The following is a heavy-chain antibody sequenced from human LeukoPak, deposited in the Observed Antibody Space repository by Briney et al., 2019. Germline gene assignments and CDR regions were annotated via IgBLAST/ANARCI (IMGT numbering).Heavy chain of an antibody. D-gene: IGHD2-2*01. CDR2: IIPILGIA. CDR3: ARLGGYIVVVPAAASIDI. Sequence: SVRVSCTAPGGTFSSYAISWVRQAPGQGLEWMGRIIPILGIANYAQKFQGRVTITADKSTSTAYMELSSLRSEDTAVYYCARLGGYIVVVPAAASIDIWGQGTMVTVSS. V-gene: IGHV1-69*04. CDR1: GGTFSSYA. J-gene: IGHJ3*02.